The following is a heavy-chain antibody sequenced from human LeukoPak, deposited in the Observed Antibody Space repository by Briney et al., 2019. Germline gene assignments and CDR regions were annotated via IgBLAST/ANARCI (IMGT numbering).Heavy chain of an antibody. CDR2: IYYSGST. V-gene: IGHV4-30-4*01. J-gene: IGHJ4*02. CDR1: GGPISSGDYD. Sequence: SQTLSLTCTVSGGPISSGDYDWGWIRQPPGKGLEWIGYIYYSGSTYYNPSLKSRVTISVDTSKNQFSPKLTSVTAADTAVYYCTRDTGYAGKDWGQGTLVTVSS. D-gene: IGHD5-12*01. CDR3: TRDTGYAGKD.